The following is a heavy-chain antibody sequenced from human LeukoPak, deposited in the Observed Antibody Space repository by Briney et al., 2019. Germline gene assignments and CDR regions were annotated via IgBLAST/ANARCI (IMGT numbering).Heavy chain of an antibody. D-gene: IGHD5-18*01. Sequence: PSETLSLTCPASGGSINSHYWTWIRQSPGKGLEWIGCFNTSGSTTYNPSLRIRVTISIYVSQSQVTLRLASVAAADTAVYYCARAKLWLAFDSWGQGTMVTVSS. V-gene: IGHV4-4*08. CDR2: FNTSGST. CDR1: GGSINSHY. CDR3: ARAKLWLAFDS. J-gene: IGHJ4*02.